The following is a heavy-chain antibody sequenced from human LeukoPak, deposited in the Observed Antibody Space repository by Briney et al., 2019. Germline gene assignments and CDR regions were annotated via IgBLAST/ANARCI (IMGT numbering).Heavy chain of an antibody. CDR1: GGSPSRVEFT. V-gene: IGHV4-61*05. CDR2: IYYTGST. Sequence: SETLSLTPALSGGSPSRVEFTSVRQPPGKALEWIGYIYYTGSTNYNPSLKSRVTISVDTSKNQFSLKLTSVTAADTAVYYCASPAESSVYFDSWGQGTLVTVSS. CDR3: ASPAESSVYFDS. D-gene: IGHD6-13*01. J-gene: IGHJ4*02.